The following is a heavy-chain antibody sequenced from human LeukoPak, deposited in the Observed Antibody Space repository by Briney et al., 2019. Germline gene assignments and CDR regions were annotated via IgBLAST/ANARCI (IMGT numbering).Heavy chain of an antibody. CDR2: IYYSGST. CDR3: AGGNYDFWSGSYFGFDY. J-gene: IGHJ4*02. CDR1: GGSISSGGYY. V-gene: IGHV4-31*03. Sequence: PSETLSLTYTVSGGSISSGGYYWSWIRQHPGKGLEWIGYIYYSGSTYYNPSLKSRVTISVDTSKNQFSLKLSSVTAADTAVYYCAGGNYDFWSGSYFGFDYWGQGTLVTVSS. D-gene: IGHD3-3*01.